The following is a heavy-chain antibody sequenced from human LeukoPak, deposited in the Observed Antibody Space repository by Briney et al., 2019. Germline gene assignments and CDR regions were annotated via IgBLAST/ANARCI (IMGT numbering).Heavy chain of an antibody. V-gene: IGHV4-4*07. CDR3: ARDRVDTAMDYHDY. J-gene: IGHJ4*02. CDR2: IYTSGST. CDR1: GGSIRSYY. D-gene: IGHD5-18*01. Sequence: SETLSLTSTVSGGSIRSYYWSWIRQPAGKGLEWIGRIYTSGSTNYNPSLKSRVTMSVDTSKNQFSLRLSSVTAADTAVYYCARDRVDTAMDYHDYWGQGTLVTVSS.